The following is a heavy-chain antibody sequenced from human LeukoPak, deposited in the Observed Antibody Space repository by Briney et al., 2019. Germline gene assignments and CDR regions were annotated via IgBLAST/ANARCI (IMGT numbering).Heavy chain of an antibody. CDR3: AKAFAY. D-gene: IGHD3-10*01. J-gene: IGHJ6*02. CDR1: GFTLSSYG. Sequence: PGGSLRLSCAASGFTLSSYGMHWVRQAPGKGLEWVAVISYDGSNKYYADSVKGRFTISRDNSKNTLYLQMNSLRAEDTAVYYCAKAFAYWGQGTTVTVSS. V-gene: IGHV3-30*18. CDR2: ISYDGSNK.